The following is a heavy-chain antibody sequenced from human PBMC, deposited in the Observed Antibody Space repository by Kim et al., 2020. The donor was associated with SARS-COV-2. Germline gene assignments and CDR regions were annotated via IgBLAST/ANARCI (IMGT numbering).Heavy chain of an antibody. D-gene: IGHD2-15*01. V-gene: IGHV3-23*01. J-gene: IGHJ4*02. Sequence: MKGRFTISRDNSKNTLYLQMNSLRTEDTARYFCVKEAAFSTVVVDYYCDHWGQGTLVTVSS. CDR3: VKEAAFSTVVVDYYCDH.